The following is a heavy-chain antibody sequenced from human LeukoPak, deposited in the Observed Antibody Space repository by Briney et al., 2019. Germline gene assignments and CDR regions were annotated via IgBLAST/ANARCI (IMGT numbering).Heavy chain of an antibody. CDR1: GFTFSSYA. Sequence: QSGGSLRLSCAASGFTFSSYAMHWVRQAPGKGLEWVAVISYDGSNKYYADSVKGRFAISRDNSKNTLYLQMNSLRAEDTAVYYCARDRDSSGYYYYYFDYWGQGTLVTVSS. V-gene: IGHV3-30*09. J-gene: IGHJ4*02. CDR2: ISYDGSNK. D-gene: IGHD3-22*01. CDR3: ARDRDSSGYYYYYFDY.